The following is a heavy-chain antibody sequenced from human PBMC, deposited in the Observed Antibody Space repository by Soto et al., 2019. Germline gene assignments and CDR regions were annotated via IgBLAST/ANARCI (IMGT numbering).Heavy chain of an antibody. CDR3: ARGSSIAGRYYGMDG. V-gene: IGHV4-31*03. CDR2: NYYSGIT. Sequence: QVQLQESGPGLVKPSQTLSLTCTVSGGSISSGGYYWTWIRQHPGKGLEWIGYNYYSGITYYNPSLKSRVTISLDTSKNQFALKLSSVTAADTAVYYCARGSSIAGRYYGMDGWGQGTTVTVSS. D-gene: IGHD6-6*01. CDR1: GGSISSGGYY. J-gene: IGHJ6*02.